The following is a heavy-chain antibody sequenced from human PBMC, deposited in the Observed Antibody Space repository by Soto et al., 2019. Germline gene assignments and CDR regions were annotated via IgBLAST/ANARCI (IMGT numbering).Heavy chain of an antibody. CDR1: GYTFTTYD. J-gene: IGHJ4*02. Sequence: ASVKVSCKTSGYTFTTYDINWVRQAPGKGLEWMGWISGYSGNTNYAQKLQGRISMTTDTSTSTAYMELRSLRSDDTAVYYCARSGGSVSPLDYWGQGALGTVSS. D-gene: IGHD6-25*01. CDR3: ARSGGSVSPLDY. V-gene: IGHV1-18*01. CDR2: ISGYSGNT.